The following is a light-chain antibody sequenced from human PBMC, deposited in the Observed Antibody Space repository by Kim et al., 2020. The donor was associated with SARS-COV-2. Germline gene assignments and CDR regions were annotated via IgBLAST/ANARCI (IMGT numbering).Light chain of an antibody. Sequence: DIQMTQSPSTLSTSVGDRVTITCRASQDISTGLAWYQQKPGKAPKFLIYKASNLESGVPSRFSGSGSGTEFTLTISSLQPDDFATYYCLHYNTYPLTFGGGTTVEI. CDR1: QDISTG. CDR2: KAS. CDR3: LHYNTYPLT. J-gene: IGKJ4*01. V-gene: IGKV1-5*03.